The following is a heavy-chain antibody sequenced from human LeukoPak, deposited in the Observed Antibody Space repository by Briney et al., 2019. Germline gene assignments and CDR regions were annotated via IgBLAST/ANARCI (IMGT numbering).Heavy chain of an antibody. CDR2: IYYSGST. CDR1: GGSVSSGSYY. V-gene: IGHV4-61*01. CDR3: ARGYSSGRGDWFDP. J-gene: IGHJ5*02. D-gene: IGHD6-19*01. Sequence: SETLSLTCTVSGGSVSSGSYYWSWIRQPPGKGLEWIGYIYYSGSTNYNPSLKSRVTISVDKSKNQFSLKLSSVTAADTAVYYCARGYSSGRGDWFDPWGQGTLVTVSS.